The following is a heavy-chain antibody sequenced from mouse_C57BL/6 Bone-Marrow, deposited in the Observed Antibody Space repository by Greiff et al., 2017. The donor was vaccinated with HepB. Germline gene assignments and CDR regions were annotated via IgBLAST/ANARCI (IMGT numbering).Heavy chain of an antibody. CDR1: GYSFTDYN. CDR2: INPNYGTT. V-gene: IGHV1-39*01. Sequence: EVQLQQSGPELVKPGASVKISCKASGYSFTDYNMNWVKQSNGKSLEWIGVINPNYGTTSYNQKFKGKATLTVDQSSSTAYMQLNSLTSEDSAVYSGAIAVYYGSSYVDYFNFWGQGTTLTVSA. CDR3: AIAVYYGSSYVDYFNF. J-gene: IGHJ2*01. D-gene: IGHD1-1*01.